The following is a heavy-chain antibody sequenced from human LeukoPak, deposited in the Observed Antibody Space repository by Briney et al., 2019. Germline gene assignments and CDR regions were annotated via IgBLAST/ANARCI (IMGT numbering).Heavy chain of an antibody. Sequence: PGGSLRLSCAASGLTVSDNNMIWVRQAPGKGLEWVSTLHRDGSVRYADSVNGRFTISRDDSKNTLSLQMSSLRDEDTAVYYCVRVHGGGYWGQGTLVTVSS. CDR2: LHRDGSV. V-gene: IGHV3-53*01. CDR3: VRVHGGGY. J-gene: IGHJ4*02. D-gene: IGHD3-16*01. CDR1: GLTVSDNN.